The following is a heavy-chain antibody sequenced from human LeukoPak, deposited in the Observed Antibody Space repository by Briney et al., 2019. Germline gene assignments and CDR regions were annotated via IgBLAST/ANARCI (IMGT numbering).Heavy chain of an antibody. CDR2: INHSGST. D-gene: IGHD6-13*01. J-gene: IGHJ4*02. V-gene: IGHV4-34*01. Sequence: SETLSLTCAVYGGSFSGYYWSWIRQPPGKGLEWIGEINHSGSTNYNPSLKSRVTMSVDTSKNQFSLKLSSVTAADTAVYYCARLAGIAAAGELYYFDYWGQGTLVTVSS. CDR1: GGSFSGYY. CDR3: ARLAGIAAAGELYYFDY.